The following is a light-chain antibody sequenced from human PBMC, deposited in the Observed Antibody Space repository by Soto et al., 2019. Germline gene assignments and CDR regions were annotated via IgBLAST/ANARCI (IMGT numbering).Light chain of an antibody. CDR1: SSDVGGYND. CDR2: EVS. J-gene: IGLJ1*01. Sequence: QSALTQPASVSGSPGQSITISCTGTSSDVGGYNDVSWYQQHPGKAPKLLIYEVSNRPSGVSHRFSGSKSGNTASLTISGLQAEDDADYYCGSYTRSRTYVFGTGTKVTV. CDR3: GSYTRSRTYV. V-gene: IGLV2-14*01.